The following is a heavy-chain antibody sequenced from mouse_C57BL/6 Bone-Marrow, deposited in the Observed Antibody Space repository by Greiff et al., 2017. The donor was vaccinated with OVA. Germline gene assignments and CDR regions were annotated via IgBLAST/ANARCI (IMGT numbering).Heavy chain of an antibody. J-gene: IGHJ3*01. CDR1: GYTFTDYE. D-gene: IGHD4-1*01. V-gene: IGHV1-15*01. CDR3: TREDWDWFAY. CDR2: IDPETGGT. Sequence: VQVVESGAELVRPGASVTLSCKASGYTFTDYEMHWVKQTPVHGLEWIGAIDPETGGTAYNQKFKGKAILTADKSSSTAYMELRSLTSEDSAVYYCTREDWDWFAYWGQGTLVTVSA.